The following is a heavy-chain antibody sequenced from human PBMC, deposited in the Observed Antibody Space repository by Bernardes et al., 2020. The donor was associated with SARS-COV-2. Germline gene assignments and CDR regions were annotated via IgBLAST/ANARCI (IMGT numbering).Heavy chain of an antibody. CDR2: ITSSSSYI. CDR1: GFTFSSYS. Sequence: GGSLRLSCVVSGFTFSSYSMNWVRQAPGKGLEWVSSITSSSSYIYYADSVRGRFTISRDNAKNSLYLQMNSLRAEDTAVYYCAREPPNNYGEGGIDSWGQGTLVNVSS. J-gene: IGHJ4*02. D-gene: IGHD3-16*01. CDR3: AREPPNNYGEGGIDS. V-gene: IGHV3-21*01.